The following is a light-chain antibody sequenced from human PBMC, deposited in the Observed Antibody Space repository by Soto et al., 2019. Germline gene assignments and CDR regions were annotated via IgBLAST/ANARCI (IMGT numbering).Light chain of an antibody. V-gene: IGKV1-5*03. Sequence: DIQVTQYPSSLSASVGDRVTITCRASQGIKNYLAWYQQKPGEIPKLLIYKASTLKSGVPSRFSGSGSGTEFTLTISSLQPDDFATYYCQHYNSYSEAFGQGTKVDIK. CDR1: QGIKNY. CDR2: KAS. CDR3: QHYNSYSEA. J-gene: IGKJ1*01.